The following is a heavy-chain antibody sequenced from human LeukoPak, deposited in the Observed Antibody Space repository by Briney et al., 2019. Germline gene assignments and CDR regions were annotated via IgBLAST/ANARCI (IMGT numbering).Heavy chain of an antibody. J-gene: IGHJ3*02. CDR1: GYNFAIYW. CDR2: IYPGDSDT. CDR3: ARSYCGGDWCAFDI. V-gene: IGHV5-51*01. D-gene: IGHD2-21*02. Sequence: GESLKISCKGSGYNFAIYWIAWVRQMPGKGLEWMGIIYPGDSDTRYSPSFQGQVTISADKSISTAYLQWSSLKASDTAMYYCARSYCGGDWCAFDIWGQGTMVTVSS.